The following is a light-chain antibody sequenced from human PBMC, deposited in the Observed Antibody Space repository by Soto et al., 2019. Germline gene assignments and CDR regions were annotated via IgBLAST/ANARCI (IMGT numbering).Light chain of an antibody. CDR1: QSVGNTY. Sequence: EIVLTQSPGTLSWSSGEGATLSCRASQSVGNTYLAWYQQKPGQAPRLLIYGASSRATDIPDRFSGSGSGTDFTLTISRLEPEDFAVYYCQQYGTLITFGQGTRLEIK. CDR2: GAS. V-gene: IGKV3-20*01. J-gene: IGKJ5*01. CDR3: QQYGTLIT.